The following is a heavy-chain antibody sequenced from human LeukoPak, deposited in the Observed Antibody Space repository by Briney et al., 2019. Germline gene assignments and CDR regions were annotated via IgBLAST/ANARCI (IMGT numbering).Heavy chain of an antibody. D-gene: IGHD6-19*01. CDR3: ASWGIAVAGRNDAFDI. Sequence: PSETLSLTCTVSGGSISSYYWSWIRQPPGKGLEWIGYIYYSGSTNYNPSLKSRVTISVDTSKNQFSLKLSSVTAADTAVYYCASWGIAVAGRNDAFDIWGQGTMVTVSS. CDR2: IYYSGST. V-gene: IGHV4-59*08. J-gene: IGHJ3*02. CDR1: GGSISSYY.